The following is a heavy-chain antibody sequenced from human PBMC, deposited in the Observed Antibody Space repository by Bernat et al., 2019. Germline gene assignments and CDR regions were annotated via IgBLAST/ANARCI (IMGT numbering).Heavy chain of an antibody. V-gene: IGHV3-7*03. CDR3: ARVLYVSRFLEWSNDAFDI. J-gene: IGHJ3*02. CDR2: IKQDGSEK. CDR1: GFTFSSYW. Sequence: EVQLVESGGGLVQPGGSLRLSCAASGFTFSSYWMSWVRQAPGKGLEWVANIKQDGSEKYYVDSVKGRFTISRDNAKNSLYLQMNSLRAEDTAVYYCARVLYVSRFLEWSNDAFDIWGQGTMVTVSS. D-gene: IGHD3-3*01.